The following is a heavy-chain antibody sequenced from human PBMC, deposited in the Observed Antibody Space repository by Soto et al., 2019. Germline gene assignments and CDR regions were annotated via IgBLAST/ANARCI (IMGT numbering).Heavy chain of an antibody. Sequence: ASVKVSCKASGYTFTSYGISWVRQAPGQGLEWMGWISAYNGNTNYAQKLQGRVTMTTDTSTSTAYMELRSLRSDDTAVYYCARDQTPFTYYYDSSGPFTLDHYYYGMDVWGQGTTVTVSS. V-gene: IGHV1-18*01. CDR3: ARDQTPFTYYYDSSGPFTLDHYYYGMDV. CDR2: ISAYNGNT. CDR1: GYTFTSYG. D-gene: IGHD3-22*01. J-gene: IGHJ6*02.